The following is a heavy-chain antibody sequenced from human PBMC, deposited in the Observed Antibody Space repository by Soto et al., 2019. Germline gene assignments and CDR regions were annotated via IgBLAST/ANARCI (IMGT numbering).Heavy chain of an antibody. J-gene: IGHJ3*02. D-gene: IGHD3-9*01. CDR3: ARILDWKKGRHDDFDT. CDR2: IDWDDDK. CDR1: GVSLSTSVIC. Sequence: SGPTLVNPTHTLTLTFTFSGVSLSTSVICLIWIRDPPGKALEWLALIDWDDDKYYSTSLKTRLTISKDTSKNQVVLTMTNMDPVDKDTYYCARILDWKKGRHDDFDTWGKGTMVNVS. V-gene: IGHV2-70*01.